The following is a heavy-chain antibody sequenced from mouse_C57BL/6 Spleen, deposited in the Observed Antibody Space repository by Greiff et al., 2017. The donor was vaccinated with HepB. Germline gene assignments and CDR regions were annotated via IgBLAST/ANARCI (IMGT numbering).Heavy chain of an antibody. J-gene: IGHJ1*03. D-gene: IGHD1-1*01. V-gene: IGHV1-26*01. CDR3: ARSLTTVVATDYWYFDV. CDR1: GYTFTDYY. Sequence: EVQLQQSGPELVKPGASVKISCKASGYTFTDYYMNWVKQSHGKSLEWIGDINPNNGGTSYNQKFKGKATLTVDKSSSTAYMELLSLTSEDSAVYYCARSLTTVVATDYWYFDVWGTGTTVTISS. CDR2: INPNNGGT.